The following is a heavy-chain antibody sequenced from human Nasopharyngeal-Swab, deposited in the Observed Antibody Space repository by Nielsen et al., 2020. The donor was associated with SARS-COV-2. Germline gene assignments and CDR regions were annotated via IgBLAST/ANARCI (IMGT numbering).Heavy chain of an antibody. V-gene: IGHV4-34*01. D-gene: IGHD3-3*01. CDR1: GGSFSGYY. CDR2: INHSGST. CDR3: ARGEVLRFLEWSSAGGMDV. Sequence: GSLRLSCAVYGGSFSGYYWSWIRQPPGKGLEWIGEINHSGSTKYNPSLKSRATISLDTSKNQFSLKLSSVTAADTAVYYCARGEVLRFLEWSSAGGMDVWGQGTTVTVSS. J-gene: IGHJ6*02.